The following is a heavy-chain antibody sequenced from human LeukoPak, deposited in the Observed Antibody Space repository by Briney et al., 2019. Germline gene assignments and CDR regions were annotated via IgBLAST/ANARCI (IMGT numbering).Heavy chain of an antibody. CDR3: ARTPGHSSSWQFDC. Sequence: GGSLRLSCADSGFTFSNYAMSWVRQAPGKGLEWVSAISSVGGKTYYADSVKGGFTISRDNSKNTLYMQRNSLRDEDTAVYYCARTPGHSSSWQFDCWGQGTLVTVSS. CDR1: GFTFSNYA. J-gene: IGHJ4*02. V-gene: IGHV3-23*01. CDR2: ISSVGGKT. D-gene: IGHD6-13*01.